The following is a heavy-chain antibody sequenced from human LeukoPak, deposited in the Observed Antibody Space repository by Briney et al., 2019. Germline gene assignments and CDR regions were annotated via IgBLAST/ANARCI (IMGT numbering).Heavy chain of an antibody. V-gene: IGHV3-23*01. CDR1: GFTFSSYA. Sequence: GGSLRLSCAASGFTFSSYAMSWVRQAPGKGLEWVSAISGSGDNTYYADSVKGRFTISRDNSKNTLYLQMNSLRAEDTALYYCAKDLTLAVGNFFDYWGQGTLVTVSS. CDR2: ISGSGDNT. CDR3: AKDLTLAVGNFFDY. J-gene: IGHJ4*02. D-gene: IGHD1-14*01.